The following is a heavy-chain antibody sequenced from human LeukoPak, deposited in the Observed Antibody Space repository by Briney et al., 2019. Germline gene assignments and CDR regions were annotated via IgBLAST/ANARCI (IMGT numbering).Heavy chain of an antibody. J-gene: IGHJ6*02. D-gene: IGHD2-2*01. CDR2: IKQDGSEK. Sequence: GGSLRLSCAASGFTFSTYWLSWVRQAPGKGLEWVANIKQDGSEKYYVDSVKGRFTISRDNAKNSLYLQVNSLRAEDTAVYFCARVLAVPAAFYFYYGLDVWGQGTTVTVSS. CDR1: GFTFSTYW. V-gene: IGHV3-7*04. CDR3: ARVLAVPAAFYFYYGLDV.